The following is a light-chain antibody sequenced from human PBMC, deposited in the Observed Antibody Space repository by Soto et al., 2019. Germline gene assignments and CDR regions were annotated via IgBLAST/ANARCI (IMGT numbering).Light chain of an antibody. CDR1: QTISSW. V-gene: IGKV1-5*03. CDR3: QHYNSYSEA. Sequence: IQMHQSPSTLSASVGDRVTITCRASQTISSWLAWYQQKPGKAPKLLIYKASTLKSGVPSRFSGSGSGTEFTLTISSLQPDDFATYYCQHYNSYSEAFGQGAKVDIK. CDR2: KAS. J-gene: IGKJ1*01.